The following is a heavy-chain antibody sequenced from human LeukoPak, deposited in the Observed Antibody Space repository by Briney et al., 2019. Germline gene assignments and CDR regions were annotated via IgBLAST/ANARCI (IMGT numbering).Heavy chain of an antibody. J-gene: IGHJ3*02. Sequence: SQTLSLTCTVSGGSISSGDYYWSWIRQPPGKGLEWVGYIYYSGSPYYNPSLKSRVTISVDTSKNQFSLKLSAVTAADTAVYYCATYDYGDYGGSDAFDIWGQGTMVTVSS. V-gene: IGHV4-30-4*08. CDR3: ATYDYGDYGGSDAFDI. CDR1: GGSISSGDYY. CDR2: IYYSGSP. D-gene: IGHD4-17*01.